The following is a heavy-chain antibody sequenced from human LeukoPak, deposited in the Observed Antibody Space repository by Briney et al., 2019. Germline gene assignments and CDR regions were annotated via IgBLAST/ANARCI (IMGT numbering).Heavy chain of an antibody. CDR1: GFTFSSYG. Sequence: GGSLRLSCAASGFTFSSYGMHWVRQAPGKGLEWVAVISYDGSNKYYADSVKGRFTISRDNSKNTLYLQMNSLRAEDTAVYYCAKIAVADSDYWGQGTLVTVSS. D-gene: IGHD6-19*01. V-gene: IGHV3-30*18. CDR3: AKIAVADSDY. CDR2: ISYDGSNK. J-gene: IGHJ4*02.